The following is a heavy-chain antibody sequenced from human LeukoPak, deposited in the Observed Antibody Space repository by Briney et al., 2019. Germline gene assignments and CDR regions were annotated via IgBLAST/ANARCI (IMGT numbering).Heavy chain of an antibody. CDR1: GLTFSMHW. V-gene: IGHV3-7*01. J-gene: IGHJ1*01. CDR3: ATSADSPLNS. Sequence: GRSLRLSWVASGLTFSMHWMSWVRHAPGHGLEWVANLNQEASASYYVDSVKGRFTISRDNAESSLYLQMSNLRAEDTAVYSCATSADSPLNSWGQGALITVSS. CDR2: LNQEASAS. D-gene: IGHD4-23*01.